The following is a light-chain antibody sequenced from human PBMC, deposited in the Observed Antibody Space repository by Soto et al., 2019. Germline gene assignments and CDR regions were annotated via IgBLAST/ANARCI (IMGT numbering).Light chain of an antibody. CDR3: QKYYNGPPET. Sequence: EIVMTQSPATLSVSPGEGATLSCRASQSVSINLAWYQQKPGQAPRLLIFGASTRATGIPARFSGSGSGTQFPLPISSLQSEDFAVYYCQKYYNGPPETFGQGTKVEIK. CDR1: QSVSIN. V-gene: IGKV3-15*01. J-gene: IGKJ1*01. CDR2: GAS.